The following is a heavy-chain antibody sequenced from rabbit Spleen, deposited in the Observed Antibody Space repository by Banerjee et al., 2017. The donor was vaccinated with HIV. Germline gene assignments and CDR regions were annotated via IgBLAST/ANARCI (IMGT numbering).Heavy chain of an antibody. D-gene: IGHD1-1*01. J-gene: IGHJ4*01. CDR2: IYTAGGST. CDR1: GFSFSDIYW. CDR3: ARLSSGAFNL. Sequence: QEQLVESGGGLVQPEGSLTLTCTASGFSFSDIYWISWVRQAPGKELEWIAYIYTAGGSTYYASWAKGRFTITRSTSLNTVTLQLNSLTAADTATYFCARLSSGAFNLWGQGTLVTVS. V-gene: IGHV1S47*01.